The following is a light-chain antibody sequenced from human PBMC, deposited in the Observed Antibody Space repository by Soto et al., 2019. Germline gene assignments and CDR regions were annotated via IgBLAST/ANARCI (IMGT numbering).Light chain of an antibody. J-gene: IGKJ1*01. Sequence: EIVMTQSPATLSVSPGERATLSCRASQSVSSNLAWYQQKPGQAPRLLIYGASTRATGIPARFSGSGSGTEFTLTISSLQSEDFAVYYCQQYKNLPPWTFGQGTKVDI. CDR1: QSVSSN. V-gene: IGKV3-15*01. CDR2: GAS. CDR3: QQYKNLPPWT.